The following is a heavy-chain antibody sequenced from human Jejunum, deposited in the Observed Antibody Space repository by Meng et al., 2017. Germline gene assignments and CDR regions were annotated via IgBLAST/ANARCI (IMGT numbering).Heavy chain of an antibody. J-gene: IGHJ5*02. V-gene: IGHV1-2*06. CDR3: ARAPDYSDNWFDP. D-gene: IGHD2-15*01. Sequence: VHLVQSGAEVKNPGASVKVSCKASGYTFTGYYMHWVRQAPGQGLEWMGRINPDSGGTNFAQKFQGRVTMTRDTSISTAYMELSRLTSDDTAVYYCARAPDYSDNWFDPWGQGTLVTVSS. CDR2: INPDSGGT. CDR1: GYTFTGYY.